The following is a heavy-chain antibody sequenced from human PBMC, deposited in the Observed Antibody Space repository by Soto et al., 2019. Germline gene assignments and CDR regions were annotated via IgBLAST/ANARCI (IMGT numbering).Heavy chain of an antibody. CDR3: ARAVAVAGNNWFDP. J-gene: IGHJ5*02. V-gene: IGHV4-59*01. CDR2: IYYSGST. D-gene: IGHD6-19*01. Sequence: PSETLSLTCTVSGGSISSYYWSWIRQPPGKGLEWIGYIYYSGSTNYNPSLKSRVTISVDTSKNQFSLKLSSVTAADTAVYYCARAVAVAGNNWFDPWGQGTLVTVSS. CDR1: GGSISSYY.